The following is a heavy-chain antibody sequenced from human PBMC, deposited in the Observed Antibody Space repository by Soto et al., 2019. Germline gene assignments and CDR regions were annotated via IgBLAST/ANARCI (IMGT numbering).Heavy chain of an antibody. CDR2: INHSGST. J-gene: IGHJ6*02. V-gene: IGHV4-34*01. CDR3: ARGRILTGYSTYYYGMDV. D-gene: IGHD3-9*01. Sequence: SETLSLTYGVYGGSFSGYYWSWIRQPPGKGLEWIGEINHSGSTNYNPSLKSRVTISVDTSKNQFSLKLSSVTAADTAVYYCARGRILTGYSTYYYGMDVWGQGTTVTVSS. CDR1: GGSFSGYY.